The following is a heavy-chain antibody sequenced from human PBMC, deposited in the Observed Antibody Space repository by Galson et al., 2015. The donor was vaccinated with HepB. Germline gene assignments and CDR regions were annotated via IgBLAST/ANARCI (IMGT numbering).Heavy chain of an antibody. Sequence: SLTCTVSGGSISNYYWSWIRQPPGKGLEWIGYIYYSGSTSYNPSLKGRVTMSLDTSKNQFSLRLRSVTAADRGVYYCARRMWEYQLLLDSFDLWGQGTTVTVSS. CDR3: ARRMWEYQLLLDSFDL. D-gene: IGHD2-2*01. CDR2: IYYSGST. J-gene: IGHJ3*01. CDR1: GGSISNYY. V-gene: IGHV4-59*08.